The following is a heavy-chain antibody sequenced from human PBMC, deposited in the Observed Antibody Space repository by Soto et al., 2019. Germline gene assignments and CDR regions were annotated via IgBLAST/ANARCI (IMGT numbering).Heavy chain of an antibody. CDR2: ISGSGGST. V-gene: IGHV3-23*01. D-gene: IGHD3-22*01. CDR1: GFTFSSYA. J-gene: IGHJ3*02. CDR3: AKVVSMIVVTDAFDI. Sequence: GGSLRLSCTASGFTFSSYAMSWVRQAPGKGLEWVSAISGSGGSTYYADSVKGRFTISRDNSKNTLYLQMNSLRAEDTAVYYCAKVVSMIVVTDAFDIWGQGTMVTVSS.